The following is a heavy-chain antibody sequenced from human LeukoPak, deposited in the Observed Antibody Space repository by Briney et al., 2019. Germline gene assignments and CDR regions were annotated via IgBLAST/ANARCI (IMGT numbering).Heavy chain of an antibody. CDR2: INSDGSST. Sequence: PGGSLRLSCAASGFTFSRYRMHWVRQAPGRGLVWVSRINSDGSSTSYADSVKGRFTISRDNAKNTLYLQVNSLRAEDTAVYYCARGMYYYGSGSYYRVDSFDIWGQGTMVTVSS. CDR1: GFTFSRYR. CDR3: ARGMYYYGSGSYYRVDSFDI. D-gene: IGHD3-10*01. V-gene: IGHV3-74*01. J-gene: IGHJ3*02.